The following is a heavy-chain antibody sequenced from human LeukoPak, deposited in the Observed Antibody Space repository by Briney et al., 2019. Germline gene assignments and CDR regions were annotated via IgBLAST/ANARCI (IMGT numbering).Heavy chain of an antibody. CDR1: GFIFSNYN. V-gene: IGHV3-69-1*02. CDR2: ISSRRFA. CDR3: AKGPLRYHSGAFDI. J-gene: IGHJ3*02. Sequence: PGGSLRLSCAASGFIFSNYNMNWVRQAPGKGLEWVSSISSRRFAYYADSVMSRCTVSSDNAKNSLFQQMNNMIAEDKAVDYCAKGPLRYHSGAFDIWGQGTMVTVSS. D-gene: IGHD2-2*01.